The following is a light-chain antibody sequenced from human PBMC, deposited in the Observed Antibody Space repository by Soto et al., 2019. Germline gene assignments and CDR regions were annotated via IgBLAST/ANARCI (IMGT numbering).Light chain of an antibody. CDR3: QQYNSWPRT. CDR1: QSVGNN. Sequence: DTVMTQSPATLSLSPGERASLSCGASQSVGNNLAWYRQKPGQAPRLLVYGASTRATGVPARFSGSGSGTEFTLIISSLKSEDFEVYYCQQYNSWPRTFGQGTKVDIK. V-gene: IGKV3-15*01. J-gene: IGKJ1*01. CDR2: GAS.